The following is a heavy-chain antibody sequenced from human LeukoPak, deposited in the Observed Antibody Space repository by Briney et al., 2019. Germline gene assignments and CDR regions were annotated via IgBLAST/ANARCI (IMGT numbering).Heavy chain of an antibody. D-gene: IGHD6-19*01. J-gene: IGHJ4*02. V-gene: IGHV3-23*01. CDR1: GFTFSSYA. CDR3: AKDTSAGYSSGWFPFDY. Sequence: GGSLRLSCAASGFTFSSYAMSWVRQAPGKGLEWVSAISGSGGSTYYADSVKGRFTISRDNSKNSLYLQMNSLRAEDTALYYCAKDTSAGYSSGWFPFDYWGQGTLVTVSS. CDR2: ISGSGGST.